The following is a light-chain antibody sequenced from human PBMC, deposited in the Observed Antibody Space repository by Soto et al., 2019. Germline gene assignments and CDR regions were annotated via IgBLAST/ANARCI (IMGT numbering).Light chain of an antibody. CDR2: WAS. J-gene: IGKJ4*01. CDR1: QSVSYSSNTKNF. CDR3: QQSYSAPLT. Sequence: DIVMTQSPDSLAVSLGERATINCKSSQSVSYSSNTKNFLAWYQQKPGQPPKLLIYWASTRESGVPDRFSGSGSGTDFTLTISSLQAEDVAVYYCQQSYSAPLTFGGGTKVEI. V-gene: IGKV4-1*01.